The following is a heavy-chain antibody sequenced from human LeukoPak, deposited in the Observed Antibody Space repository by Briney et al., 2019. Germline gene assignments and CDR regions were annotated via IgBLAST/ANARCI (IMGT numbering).Heavy chain of an antibody. D-gene: IGHD3-3*01. V-gene: IGHV3-21*01. CDR1: GFTFSSYA. CDR3: ARYYDFWSGYLSGDWYYFDY. J-gene: IGHJ4*02. CDR2: ISSSSSYI. Sequence: PGGSLRLSCAASGFTFSSYAMSWVRQAPGKGLEWVSSISSSSSYIYYADSVKGRFTISRDNAKNSLYLQMNSLRAEDTAVYYCARYYDFWSGYLSGDWYYFDYWGQGTLVTVSS.